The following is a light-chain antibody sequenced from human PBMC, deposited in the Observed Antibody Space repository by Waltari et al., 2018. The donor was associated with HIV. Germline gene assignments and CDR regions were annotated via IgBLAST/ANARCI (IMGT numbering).Light chain of an antibody. CDR1: SSNIGSNY. CDR3: AAWDGSLSVVV. J-gene: IGLJ2*01. V-gene: IGLV1-47*01. CDR2: RNN. Sequence: QSVLTQQPSASGTPGQRVTHPCSGSSSNIGSNYVYWYQQLPGTAPKLLLYRNNQRPSGFPDRFSGSKSGTSASLAISGLRSEDEADYYCAAWDGSLSVVVFGGGTKLTVL.